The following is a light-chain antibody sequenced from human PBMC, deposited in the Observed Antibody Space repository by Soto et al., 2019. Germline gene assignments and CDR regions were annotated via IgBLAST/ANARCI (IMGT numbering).Light chain of an antibody. CDR2: GNS. Sequence: QSVLTQPPSVSGAPGQRVTISCTGSSSNIGTGYDVHWYQQFPGTAPKLLIYGNSNRPSGVPDRFSGSKSGTSASLAITGLQAEDEADYDCQSYDNSLSVYVFGTGTKLTVL. CDR1: SSNIGTGYD. J-gene: IGLJ1*01. CDR3: QSYDNSLSVYV. V-gene: IGLV1-40*01.